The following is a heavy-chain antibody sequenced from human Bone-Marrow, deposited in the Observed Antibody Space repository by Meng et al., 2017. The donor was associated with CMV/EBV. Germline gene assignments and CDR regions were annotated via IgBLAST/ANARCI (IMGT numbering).Heavy chain of an antibody. D-gene: IGHD1-26*01. CDR2: IRSKTYGGTT. Sequence: GGSLRLSCAASGFFVGDYYMSWVRQAPGEGLEWVGFIRSKTYGGTTEYAASVKGRFTISRDDSKNIAYVQINSLKIEDTAVYYCTSRVGATPNYYGMDVWGQGTTVTVSS. CDR1: GFFVGDYY. V-gene: IGHV3-49*04. J-gene: IGHJ6*02. CDR3: TSRVGATPNYYGMDV.